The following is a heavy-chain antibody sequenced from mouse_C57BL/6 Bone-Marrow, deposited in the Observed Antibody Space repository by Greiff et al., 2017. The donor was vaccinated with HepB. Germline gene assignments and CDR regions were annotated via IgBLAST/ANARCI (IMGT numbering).Heavy chain of an antibody. CDR1: GYTFTDYE. CDR2: IDPETGGT. J-gene: IGHJ3*01. D-gene: IGHD1-1*01. CDR3: TSYGSRSWFAY. Sequence: QVQLQQSGAELVRPGASVTLSCKASGYTFTDYEMHWVKQTPVHGLEWIGAIDPETGGTAYNQKFKGKAILTADKSSSTAYMELRSLTSEDSAVYYCTSYGSRSWFAYWGQGTLVTVSA. V-gene: IGHV1-15*01.